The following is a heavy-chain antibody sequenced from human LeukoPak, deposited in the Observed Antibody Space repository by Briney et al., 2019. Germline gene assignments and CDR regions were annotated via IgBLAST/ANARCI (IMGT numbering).Heavy chain of an antibody. J-gene: IGHJ4*02. D-gene: IGHD6-13*01. V-gene: IGHV3-48*01. CDR1: GFTLSSYS. CDR2: ISSSSSTI. Sequence: GGSLRLSCAASGFTLSSYSMNWVRQAPGKGLEWVSYISSSSSTIYYADSVKGRFTISRDNAKNSLYLQMNSLRAEDTAVYYCARAPYAIEHPYSSSLNFDYWGQGTLVTVSS. CDR3: ARAPYAIEHPYSSSLNFDY.